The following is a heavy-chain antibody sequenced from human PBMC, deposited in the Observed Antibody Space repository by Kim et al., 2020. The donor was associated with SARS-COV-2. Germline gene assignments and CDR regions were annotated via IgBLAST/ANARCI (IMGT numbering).Heavy chain of an antibody. Sequence: ADSVKNRFTISRDNSKNSLYLQVDTLRAEDTAVYSCARGGPYVSSSAFDIWGQGTMVTVSS. V-gene: IGHV3-66*01. J-gene: IGHJ3*02. CDR3: ARGGPYVSSSAFDI. D-gene: IGHD6-6*01.